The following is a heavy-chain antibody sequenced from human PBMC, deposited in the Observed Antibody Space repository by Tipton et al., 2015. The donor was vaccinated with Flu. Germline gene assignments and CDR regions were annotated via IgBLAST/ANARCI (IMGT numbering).Heavy chain of an antibody. CDR3: AREWTSLPVNWFDP. CDR1: GGSISSYY. Sequence: TLSLTCTVSGGSISSYYWSWIRQPPGKGLEWIGYIYYSGSTNYNPPLKSRVTISVDTSKNQFSLKLSSVTAADTAVYYCAREWTSLPVNWFDPWGQGTLVTVSS. V-gene: IGHV4-59*01. D-gene: IGHD3/OR15-3a*01. J-gene: IGHJ5*02. CDR2: IYYSGST.